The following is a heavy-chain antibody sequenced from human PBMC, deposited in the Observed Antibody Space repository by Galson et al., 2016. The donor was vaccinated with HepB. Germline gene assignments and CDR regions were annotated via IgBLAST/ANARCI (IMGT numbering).Heavy chain of an antibody. CDR3: AYDYGDYNFDY. J-gene: IGHJ4*02. D-gene: IGHD4-17*01. V-gene: IGHV1-46*01. CDR1: GYAFASYN. CDR2: INPSGVST. Sequence: SVKVSCKASGYAFASYNMHWVRQAPGQGLEWMGIINPSGVSTNYAQKFQGRVTMTRDTSTSTVYMELSSLRSEDTAVYYCAYDYGDYNFDYWGQGTLVTVSS.